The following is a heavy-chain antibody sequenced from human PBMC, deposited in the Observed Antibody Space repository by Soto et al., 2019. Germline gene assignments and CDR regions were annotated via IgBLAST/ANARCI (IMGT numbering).Heavy chain of an antibody. CDR3: AKGTSNGGWFNHFDY. V-gene: IGHV3-23*01. CDR2: LSGSGTST. J-gene: IGHJ4*02. CDR1: GFTFVNYA. Sequence: EVQLLESGGGLVQPGGSLRLSCAASGFTFVNYAMNWVRQAPGKGLEWVATLSGSGTSTYSADSVKGRFTISRDNSRNTLYLQMNSLRAEDTAVYYCAKGTSNGGWFNHFDYWGQGTLVTVSS. D-gene: IGHD6-19*01.